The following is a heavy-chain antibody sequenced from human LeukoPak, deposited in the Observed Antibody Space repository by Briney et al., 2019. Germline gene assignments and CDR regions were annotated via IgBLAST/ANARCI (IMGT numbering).Heavy chain of an antibody. CDR3: ARHWPGQAWELLRYHYGMDV. CDR2: IYYRGSN. CDR1: GGSISSYY. D-gene: IGHD1-26*01. V-gene: IGHV4-59*08. J-gene: IGHJ6*02. Sequence: SETLSLTCTVSGGSISSYYWSWIRQPPGKGLEWVGYIYYRGSNNYNPSLKSRVSISVDTSNNQFSLKLSSVTAADTAVYYCARHWPGQAWELLRYHYGMDVWGQGTTVTVSS.